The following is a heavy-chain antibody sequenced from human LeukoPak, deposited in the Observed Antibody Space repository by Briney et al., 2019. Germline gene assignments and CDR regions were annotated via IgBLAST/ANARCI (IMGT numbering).Heavy chain of an antibody. CDR3: ARVAAEVVGVPGAIGFGWLRRDYYYMDV. Sequence: ASVKVSCTASGYTFTSYYMHWVRQAPGQGLGWMGIINPSGGSTSYAQKFQGRVTMTRDMSTSTVYIELSSLRSEDTAVYYCARVAAEVVGVPGAIGFGWLRRDYYYMDVWGKGTTVTVSS. D-gene: IGHD2-2*02. J-gene: IGHJ6*03. V-gene: IGHV1-46*01. CDR2: INPSGGST. CDR1: GYTFTSYY.